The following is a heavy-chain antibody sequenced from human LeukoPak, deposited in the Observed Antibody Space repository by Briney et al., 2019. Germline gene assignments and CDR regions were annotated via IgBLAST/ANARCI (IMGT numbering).Heavy chain of an antibody. D-gene: IGHD3-9*01. V-gene: IGHV4-4*02. Sequence: KPSGTLSLTCAVSGGSISSSNWWSWVRQPPGKGLEWIGEIYHSGSTNYNPSLKSRVTISVDKSKNQFSLKLSSVTAADTAVYYCARGTTYYDILTGYSTGGCYFDYWGQGTLVTVSS. CDR2: IYHSGST. CDR3: ARGTTYYDILTGYSTGGCYFDY. J-gene: IGHJ4*02. CDR1: GGSISSSNW.